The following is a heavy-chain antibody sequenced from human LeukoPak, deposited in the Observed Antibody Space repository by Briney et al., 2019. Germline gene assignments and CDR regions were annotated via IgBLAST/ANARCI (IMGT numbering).Heavy chain of an antibody. CDR2: IKHDESEK. CDR1: GFSLNSDW. D-gene: IGHD3-16*01. CDR3: TRRLDD. J-gene: IGHJ4*02. V-gene: IGHV3-7*01. Sequence: GGSLRLSCAASGFSLNSDWMDWVRQAPGKGLEWVANIKHDESEKNYLDSVKGRFTISGDNAQNSLYLQMNGLRVEDTAVYYCTRRLDDWGQGTLVTVSS.